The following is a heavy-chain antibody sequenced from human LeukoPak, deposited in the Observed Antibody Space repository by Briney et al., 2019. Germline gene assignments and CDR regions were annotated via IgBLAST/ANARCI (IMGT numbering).Heavy chain of an antibody. Sequence: SETLSLTCAVYGGSFSGYYWSWIRQPPGKGLEWLGEINHSGSTNYNPSLKSRATISVDTSKNQFSLKLSSVTAADTAVYYCARGGGRYSYGPRFDPWGQGTLVTVSS. CDR3: ARGGGRYSYGPRFDP. CDR2: INHSGST. J-gene: IGHJ5*02. CDR1: GGSFSGYY. V-gene: IGHV4-34*01. D-gene: IGHD5-18*01.